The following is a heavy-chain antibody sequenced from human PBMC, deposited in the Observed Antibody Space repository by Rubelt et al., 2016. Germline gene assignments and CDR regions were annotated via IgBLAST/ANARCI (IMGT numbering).Heavy chain of an antibody. J-gene: IGHJ4*02. CDR1: GGSISSSSYY. Sequence: QLQLQESGPGLVKPSETLSLTCTVSGGSISSSSYYWGWIRQPPGKGLEWIGSIYSSGSTYCNPSLKSRFTIAVDTSKNQCSLKLSSVTAADTAVYYCARDTQVNYDMLTGDIDYWGQGTLVTVSS. V-gene: IGHV4-39*07. CDR3: ARDTQVNYDMLTGDIDY. D-gene: IGHD3-9*01. CDR2: IYSSGST.